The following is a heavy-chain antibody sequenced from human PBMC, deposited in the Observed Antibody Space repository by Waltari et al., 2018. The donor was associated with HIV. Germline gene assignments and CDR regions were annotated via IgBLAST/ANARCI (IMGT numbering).Heavy chain of an antibody. CDR3: AKDGQFAAP. CDR2: ISWNSGSI. V-gene: IGHV3-9*01. Sequence: VRQAPGKGLEWVSGISWNSGSIGYADSVKGRFTISRDNAKNSLYLQMNSLRAEDTALYYCAKDGQFAAPWGQGTLVTVSS. J-gene: IGHJ5*02.